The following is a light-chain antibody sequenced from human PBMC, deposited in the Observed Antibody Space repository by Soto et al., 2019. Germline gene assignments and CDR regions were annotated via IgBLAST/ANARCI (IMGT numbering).Light chain of an antibody. CDR2: DVS. CDR3: CSYAGSYTYV. CDR1: SSDVGGYNY. J-gene: IGLJ1*01. V-gene: IGLV2-11*01. Sequence: QSALAQPRSVSGSPGQSVTISCTGTSSDVGGYNYVSWYQQHPGKAPKLMMYDVSKRPSGVPDRFSGSKSGNTASLTISGLQAEDEADYYCCSYAGSYTYVFGTGTTVTV.